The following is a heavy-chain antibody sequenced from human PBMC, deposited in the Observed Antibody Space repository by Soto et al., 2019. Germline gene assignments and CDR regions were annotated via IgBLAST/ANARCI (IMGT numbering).Heavy chain of an antibody. Sequence: ASVKVSCKASGYTFTSYAMHWVRQAPGQRLEWMGWINAGNGNTKHSQKFQGRVTITRDTSASTAYMELSSLRSEDTAVNYCARDPSYYGMDVWGQGTTVTVSS. J-gene: IGHJ6*02. CDR1: GYTFTSYA. CDR2: INAGNGNT. CDR3: ARDPSYYGMDV. V-gene: IGHV1-3*01.